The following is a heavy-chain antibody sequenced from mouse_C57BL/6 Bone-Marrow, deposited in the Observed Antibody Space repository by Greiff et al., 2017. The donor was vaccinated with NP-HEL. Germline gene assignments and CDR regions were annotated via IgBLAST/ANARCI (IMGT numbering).Heavy chain of an antibody. V-gene: IGHV14-3*01. CDR2: IDPANGNT. Sequence: VQLKESVAELVRPGASVKLSCTASGFNIKNTYMHWVKQRPEQGLEWIGRIDPANGNTKYAPKFPGKATITADTYSNTAYLQLSIMTSEDTAIYYCARPPDYYGRYFDVWGTGTTVTVSS. D-gene: IGHD1-1*01. CDR1: GFNIKNTY. J-gene: IGHJ1*03. CDR3: ARPPDYYGRYFDV.